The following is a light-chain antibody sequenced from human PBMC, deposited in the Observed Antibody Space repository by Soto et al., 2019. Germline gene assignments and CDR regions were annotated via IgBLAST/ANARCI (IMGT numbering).Light chain of an antibody. J-gene: IGLJ2*01. CDR3: SSYTSSIL. CDR2: DVS. V-gene: IGLV2-14*01. Sequence: SALTQPASVSGSPGQSITISCTGTSSDVGGYNYVSWYQQHPGKAPKLMIYDVSNRPSGVSNRFSGSKSGNTASLTISGLQADDEADYYCSSYTSSILFGGGTKLTVL. CDR1: SSDVGGYNY.